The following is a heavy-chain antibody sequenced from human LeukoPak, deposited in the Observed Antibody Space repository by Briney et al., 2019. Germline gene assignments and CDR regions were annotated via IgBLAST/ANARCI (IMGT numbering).Heavy chain of an antibody. J-gene: IGHJ6*03. D-gene: IGHD3-22*01. CDR2: ISSSSSYI. Sequence: GGSLRLSCAASGFTFSSYSMNWVRQAPGEGLEWVSSISSSSSYIYYADSVKGRFTISRDNAKNSLYLQMNSLRAEDTAVYYCARDGEIYDSSGYYYFTTSYYYYYMDVWGKGTTVTVSS. CDR3: ARDGEIYDSSGYYYFTTSYYYYYMDV. V-gene: IGHV3-21*01. CDR1: GFTFSSYS.